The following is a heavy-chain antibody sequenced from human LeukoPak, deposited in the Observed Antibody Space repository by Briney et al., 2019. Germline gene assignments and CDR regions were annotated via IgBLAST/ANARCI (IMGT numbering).Heavy chain of an antibody. J-gene: IGHJ4*02. CDR2: ISSSSSYI. D-gene: IGHD5-24*01. CDR1: GFTFSSYS. V-gene: IGHV3-21*01. Sequence: GGSLRLSCAASGFTFSSYSMNWVRQAPGKGLELVSSISSSSSYIYYADSVKGRFTISRDNAKNSLYLQMNSLRAEDTAVYYCARDMKEMATILWGQGTLVTVSS. CDR3: ARDMKEMATIL.